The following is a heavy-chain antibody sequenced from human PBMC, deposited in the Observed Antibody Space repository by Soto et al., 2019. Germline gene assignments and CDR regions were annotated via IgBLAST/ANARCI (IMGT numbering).Heavy chain of an antibody. J-gene: IGHJ5*02. V-gene: IGHV4-59*12. D-gene: IGHD3-3*01. CDR2: TDYSGNT. CDR3: ARTNKGTMSGNWFDP. CDR1: SDSISSYY. Sequence: SETLSLTCTVSSDSISSYYWIWIRQSPGKGLEWIGYTDYSGNTNYNPSLKSRVTISVDTSKNQFSLKLSSVTAADTAVYYCARTNKGTMSGNWFDPWGQGTLVTVSS.